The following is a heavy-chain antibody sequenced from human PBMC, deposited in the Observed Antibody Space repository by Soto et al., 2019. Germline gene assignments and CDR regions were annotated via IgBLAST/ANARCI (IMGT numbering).Heavy chain of an antibody. CDR1: GYTFTSYY. J-gene: IGHJ5*02. CDR2: INPSGGST. V-gene: IGHV1-46*01. CDR3: ARQGAAVPTVPLIWFDP. Sequence: ASVKVSCKASGYTFTSYYMHWVRQAPGQGLEWMGIINPSGGSTSYAQKFQGRVTMTRDTSTSTVYMELSSLRSEDTAVYYCARQGAAVPTVPLIWFDPWGQGTLVTVSS. D-gene: IGHD6-13*01.